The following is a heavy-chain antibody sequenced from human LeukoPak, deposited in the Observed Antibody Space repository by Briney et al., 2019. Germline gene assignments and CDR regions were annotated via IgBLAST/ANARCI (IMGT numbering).Heavy chain of an antibody. D-gene: IGHD6-19*01. CDR1: GFTFSSYA. CDR3: AKEVAVAGYHYYGMDV. Sequence: GGSLRLSCAASGFTFSSYAMSWVRQAPGKGLEWVSAISGSGGSTYYADSVKGRFTISRDNSKNTLYLQMNSLRAEDTAVYYCAKEVAVAGYHYYGMDVWGQGTTVTVSS. V-gene: IGHV3-23*01. J-gene: IGHJ6*02. CDR2: ISGSGGST.